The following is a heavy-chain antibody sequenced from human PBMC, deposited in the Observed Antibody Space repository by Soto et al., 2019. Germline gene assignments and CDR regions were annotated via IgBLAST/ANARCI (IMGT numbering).Heavy chain of an antibody. CDR1: GFTFSSYG. CDR3: AKDGRYCSGGSCYSPYYYYGMDV. J-gene: IGHJ6*02. V-gene: IGHV3-30*18. Sequence: PGGSLRLSCAASGFTFSSYGMHWVRQAPGKGLEWVAVISYDGSNKYYADSVKGRFTISRDNSNNTLYLQMNSLRAEDTAVYYCAKDGRYCSGGSCYSPYYYYGMDVWGQGTTVNVSS. CDR2: ISYDGSNK. D-gene: IGHD2-15*01.